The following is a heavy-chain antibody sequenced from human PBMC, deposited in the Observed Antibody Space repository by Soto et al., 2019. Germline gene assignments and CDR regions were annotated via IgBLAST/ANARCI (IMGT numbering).Heavy chain of an antibody. V-gene: IGHV3-30*04. CDR1: GFAFSSYA. CDR2: IAYDGSNR. CDR3: TRDQPEMAFDH. Sequence: PGGSLRLSCAASGFAFSSYAMHWVRQAPGKGLEWVADIAYDGSNRYYADSVKGRFTISRDNSKNTLYLQLNSLRVEGTAVYYCTRDQPEMAFDHWGQGTLVTVSS. J-gene: IGHJ4*02.